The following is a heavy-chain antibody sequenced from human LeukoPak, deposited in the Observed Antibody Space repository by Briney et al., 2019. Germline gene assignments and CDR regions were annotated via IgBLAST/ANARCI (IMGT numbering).Heavy chain of an antibody. V-gene: IGHV3-21*01. Sequence: GGSLGLSCAGSGFTFSSYSMNWVRQAPGKGLEWVSSISSSSSYIYYADSVKGRFTISRDNAKKSLYLQMNSLRAEDTAVYYCARADWDTAMIDYWGQGTVVTVSS. D-gene: IGHD5-18*01. CDR2: ISSSSSYI. J-gene: IGHJ4*02. CDR1: GFTFSSYS. CDR3: ARADWDTAMIDY.